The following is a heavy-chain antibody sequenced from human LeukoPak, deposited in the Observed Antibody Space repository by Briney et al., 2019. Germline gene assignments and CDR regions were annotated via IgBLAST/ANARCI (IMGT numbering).Heavy chain of an antibody. Sequence: TGGSLRLFCAASGFTFSSYWMSWVRQAPGKGLEWVANIKQGGSEKYYVDSVKARFTISRDNAKNSLYLQMNSLRAEDTAVYYCAGYGVVVPAARDAFDIWGQGTMVTVSS. V-gene: IGHV3-7*01. D-gene: IGHD2-2*01. CDR2: IKQGGSEK. J-gene: IGHJ3*02. CDR1: GFTFSSYW. CDR3: AGYGVVVPAARDAFDI.